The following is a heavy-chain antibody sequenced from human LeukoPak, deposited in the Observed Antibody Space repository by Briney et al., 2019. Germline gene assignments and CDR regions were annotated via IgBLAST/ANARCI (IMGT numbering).Heavy chain of an antibody. V-gene: IGHV4-31*03. D-gene: IGHD3-16*01. CDR1: GGCFSSGDYY. Sequence: SQTLSLTCTVSGGCFSSGDYYWSWIRQHPGKGLEWIGYIYYNGSSYYIPSLKSRVTISVDTSKNQFSLKLNSVTAADTVVYYCARHYGPWGQGTLVTVSS. CDR2: IYYNGSS. J-gene: IGHJ5*02. CDR3: ARHYGP.